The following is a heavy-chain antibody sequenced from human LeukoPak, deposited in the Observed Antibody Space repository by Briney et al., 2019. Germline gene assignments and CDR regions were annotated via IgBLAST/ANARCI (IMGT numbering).Heavy chain of an antibody. D-gene: IGHD5-24*01. J-gene: IGHJ4*02. CDR3: ASLGSREAYKGGDF. Sequence: GRSLRLSCTASGFTLSSFGMHWVRQAPGKGLEWVAVISDDGSNTYYADSVKGRFTISRDNSKNTLYLQLNSLRTEDTAVYYCASLGSREAYKGGDFWGQGTLVTVSS. CDR2: ISDDGSNT. V-gene: IGHV3-30*03. CDR1: GFTLSSFG.